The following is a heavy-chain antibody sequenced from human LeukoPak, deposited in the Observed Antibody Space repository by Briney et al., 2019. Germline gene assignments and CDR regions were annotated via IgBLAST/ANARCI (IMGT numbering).Heavy chain of an antibody. CDR1: GFTFSSYA. CDR3: ARGGYDSSGYNIDY. D-gene: IGHD3-22*01. CDR2: ISYDGNNK. V-gene: IGHV3-30*01. J-gene: IGHJ4*02. Sequence: GRSLRLSCAASGFTFSSYAMHWVRQAPGKGLEWVAVISYDGNNKYYADSVKGRFTISRDIPKNTLYLQMNSLRAEDTAVYYCARGGYDSSGYNIDYWGQGTLVTVSS.